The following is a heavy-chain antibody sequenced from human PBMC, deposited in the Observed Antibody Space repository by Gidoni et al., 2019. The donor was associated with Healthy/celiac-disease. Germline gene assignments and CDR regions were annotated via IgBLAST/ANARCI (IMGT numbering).Heavy chain of an antibody. Sequence: QVQLQQWGAGLLKPSETLSLTCAVYGGSFSGYYWSWIRQPPGKGLEWIGEINHRGSTNYNPSLKSRVTILVDKSKNQFSLKLSSVTAADTAVYYCASRRYCSGGSCYHLDYWGQGTLVTVSS. CDR2: INHRGST. J-gene: IGHJ4*02. CDR3: ASRRYCSGGSCYHLDY. V-gene: IGHV4-34*01. CDR1: GGSFSGYY. D-gene: IGHD2-15*01.